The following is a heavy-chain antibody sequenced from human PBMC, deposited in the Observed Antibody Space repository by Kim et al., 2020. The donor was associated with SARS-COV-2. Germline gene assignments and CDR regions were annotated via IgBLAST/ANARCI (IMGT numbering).Heavy chain of an antibody. D-gene: IGHD4-17*01. CDR3: ARGLTTVTNT. J-gene: IGHJ5*02. V-gene: IGHV1-3*01. Sequence: NTKHAQKVQGRVTITRDTAASTAYMELSSLRSEDTAVYYCARGLTTVTNTWGQGTLVTVSS. CDR2: NT.